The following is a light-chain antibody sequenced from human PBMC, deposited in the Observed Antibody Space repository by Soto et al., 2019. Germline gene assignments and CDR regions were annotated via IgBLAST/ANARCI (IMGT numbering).Light chain of an antibody. CDR2: DAS. CDR1: QTISSW. V-gene: IGKV1-5*01. Sequence: DIQMTQSPSTLSGSVGDRVTITCRASQTISSWLAWYQQKPGKAPKILISDASSLESGVPLRFSGSGSGTEFTLTISSLQPDDFATYYCQQYNTYSKTFGQGTKVDIK. J-gene: IGKJ1*01. CDR3: QQYNTYSKT.